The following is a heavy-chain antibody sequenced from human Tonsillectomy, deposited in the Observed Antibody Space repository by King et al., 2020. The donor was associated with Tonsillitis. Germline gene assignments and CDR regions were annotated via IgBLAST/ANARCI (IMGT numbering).Heavy chain of an antibody. D-gene: IGHD4-17*01. J-gene: IGHJ4*02. CDR2: MSYDGSNE. CDR3: AREDYGEHYFDY. Sequence: VQLVESGGGVVQSGRSLRLSCAASGFTFSNYAMHWVRQAPGKGLEWVAVMSYDGSNEYYAGSVEGRFTITRDNSKNTLYLQKNRLRTEDTAVYYCAREDYGEHYFDYWGQGTLVTVSS. V-gene: IGHV3-30-3*01. CDR1: GFTFSNYA.